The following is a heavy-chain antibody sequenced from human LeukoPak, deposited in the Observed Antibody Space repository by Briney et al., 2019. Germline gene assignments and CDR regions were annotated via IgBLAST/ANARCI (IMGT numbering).Heavy chain of an antibody. CDR2: ISGSGGST. J-gene: IGHJ4*02. CDR3: AKLRAPNYAILTGYLDY. Sequence: GGSLRLSCAASGFTFSSYAMSWVRQAPGKGLEWVSTISGSGGSTYYADSVKGRFTISRDNSKNTLYLQMNSLRAEDAAVYYCAKLRAPNYAILTGYLDYWGQGTLVTVSS. D-gene: IGHD3-9*01. CDR1: GFTFSSYA. V-gene: IGHV3-23*01.